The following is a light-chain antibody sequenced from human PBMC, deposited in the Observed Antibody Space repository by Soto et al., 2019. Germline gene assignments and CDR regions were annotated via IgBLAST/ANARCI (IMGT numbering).Light chain of an antibody. V-gene: IGLV2-11*01. Sequence: QSALTQPRSVSGSLGQSVTISCTGTSSDIGNYNYVSWYQQYPGKAPKLIIYDVSKRPSGIPDRFFGSKFGNTASLTISGLQAEDEADYYCCSYAGSFIFVFGTGTKVTVL. J-gene: IGLJ1*01. CDR1: SSDIGNYNY. CDR2: DVS. CDR3: CSYAGSFIFV.